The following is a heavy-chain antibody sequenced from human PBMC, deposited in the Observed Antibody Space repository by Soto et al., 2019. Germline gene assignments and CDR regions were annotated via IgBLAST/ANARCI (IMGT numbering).Heavy chain of an antibody. Sequence: GGSLSLSCAATGFTFRNHAMSWVRRAAGKGLEWVSGISDAGERTYYADSVRGRFTVSRDNSKNTLYLQMNTLRAEDTAVYYCAKDYSSVWSRGIDVWGQGILVTVSS. CDR1: GFTFRNHA. V-gene: IGHV3-23*01. CDR3: AKDYSSVWSRGIDV. CDR2: ISDAGERT. D-gene: IGHD6-19*01. J-gene: IGHJ4*02.